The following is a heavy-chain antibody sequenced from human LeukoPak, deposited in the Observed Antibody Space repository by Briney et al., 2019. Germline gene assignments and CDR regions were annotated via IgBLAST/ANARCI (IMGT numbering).Heavy chain of an antibody. D-gene: IGHD1-14*01. CDR2: IDASGGAI. J-gene: IGHJ4*02. V-gene: IGHV3-48*03. CDR1: GFTFSSYA. Sequence: LAGRSLRLSCAASGFTFSSYAMHWVRQAPGKGLEWVSYIDASGGAIYYSDSVKGRFTVSRDNAKNSLYLQMNSLTVDDTAFYFCARGSLIPPSIHLDYWGQGSLVTVSS. CDR3: ARGSLIPPSIHLDY.